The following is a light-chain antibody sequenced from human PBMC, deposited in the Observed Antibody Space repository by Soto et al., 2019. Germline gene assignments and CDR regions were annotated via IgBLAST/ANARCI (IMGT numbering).Light chain of an antibody. CDR2: DVS. CDR3: SSYTSSRTWV. J-gene: IGLJ3*02. CDR1: SSDVGGYNY. V-gene: IGLV2-14*01. Sequence: QSALTQPASVSGSPGQSITISCTGTSSDVGGYNYVSWYQQHPGKAPKLMIYDVSNRPSGVSNRFSGSKSGNTASLTISGIQAEDEADYYCSSYTSSRTWVFGGGTKLTVL.